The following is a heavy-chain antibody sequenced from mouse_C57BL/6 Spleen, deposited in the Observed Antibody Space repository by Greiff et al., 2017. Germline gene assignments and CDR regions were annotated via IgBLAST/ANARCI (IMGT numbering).Heavy chain of an antibody. V-gene: IGHV1-52*01. Sequence: QVQLKQPGAELVRPGSSVKLSCKASGYTFTSYWMHWVKQRPIQGLEWIGNIDPSDSETHYNQKFKDKATLTVDKSSSTAYMQLSSLTSEDSAVYYCAIGSSGPYYFDYWGQGTTLTVSS. CDR2: IDPSDSET. CDR1: GYTFTSYW. D-gene: IGHD3-2*02. CDR3: AIGSSGPYYFDY. J-gene: IGHJ2*01.